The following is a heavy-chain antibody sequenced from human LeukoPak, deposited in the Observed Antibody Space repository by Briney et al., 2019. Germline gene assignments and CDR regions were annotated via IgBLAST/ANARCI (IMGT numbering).Heavy chain of an antibody. D-gene: IGHD3-10*01. J-gene: IGHJ4*02. CDR2: ISYDGSNK. Sequence: GGSLRLSCAASGFTFSSYAMHWVRQAPGKGLEWVAVISYDGSNKYYADSVKGRFTISRDNSKNTLYLQMNSLRAEDTAVYYCVKDSRADYYGSGSYSSPFDYWGQGTLVTVSS. CDR3: VKDSRADYYGSGSYSSPFDY. CDR1: GFTFSSYA. V-gene: IGHV3-30*04.